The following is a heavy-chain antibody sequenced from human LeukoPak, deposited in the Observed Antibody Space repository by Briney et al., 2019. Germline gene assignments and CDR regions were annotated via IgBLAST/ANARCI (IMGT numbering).Heavy chain of an antibody. Sequence: TSETLSLTCAVSGGSISSNNWWWSWVRQPPGKGLEWIGEIYHSGSTNYNPSLRSRVTISVDKSKNQFSLKLSSVTAADTAVYYCASAELRGSSWYPYWGQGALVTVSS. V-gene: IGHV4-4*02. CDR1: GGSISSNNW. D-gene: IGHD6-13*01. CDR2: IYHSGST. J-gene: IGHJ4*02. CDR3: ASAELRGSSWYPY.